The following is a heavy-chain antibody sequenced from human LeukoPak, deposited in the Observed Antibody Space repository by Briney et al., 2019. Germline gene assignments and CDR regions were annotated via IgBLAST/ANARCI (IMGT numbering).Heavy chain of an antibody. CDR2: INPNSGGT. CDR1: GYTFTGYY. J-gene: IGHJ5*02. Sequence: ASVKVSCKASGYTFTGYYMHWVRQAPGQGLEWMGWINPNSGGTNYAQKFQGRVTMTRDTSISTAYMELSRLRSDDTAVYYCARDRKLMTTVTKGWFDPWGQGTLVTVSS. CDR3: ARDRKLMTTVTKGWFDP. D-gene: IGHD4-17*01. V-gene: IGHV1-2*02.